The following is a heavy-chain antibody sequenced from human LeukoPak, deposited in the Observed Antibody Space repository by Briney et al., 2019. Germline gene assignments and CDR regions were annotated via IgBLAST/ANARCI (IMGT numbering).Heavy chain of an antibody. J-gene: IGHJ3*02. V-gene: IGHV4-30-4*01. CDR2: IYYSGST. CDR1: GGSISSGDYY. CDR3: AKNIVVVPAAPDAFDI. Sequence: SETLSLTCTVSGGSISSGDYYWSWIRQPPGKGLERIGYIYYSGSTYYNPSLKSRVTISVDTSKNQFSLKLSSVTAADTAVYYCAKNIVVVPAAPDAFDIWGQGTMVTVSS. D-gene: IGHD2-2*01.